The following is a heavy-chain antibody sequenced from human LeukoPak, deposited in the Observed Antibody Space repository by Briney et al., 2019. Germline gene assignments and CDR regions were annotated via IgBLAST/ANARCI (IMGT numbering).Heavy chain of an antibody. CDR1: GGSISSYY. CDR3: ARGPVVVVAATRGGFDP. CDR2: IYYSGST. J-gene: IGHJ5*02. V-gene: IGHV4-59*12. D-gene: IGHD2-15*01. Sequence: SETLSLTCTVSGGSISSYYWSWIRQPPGKGLEWIGYIYYSGSTNYNPSLKSRVTISVDTSKNQFSLKLSSVTVADTAVYYCARGPVVVVAATRGGFDPWGQGTLVTVSS.